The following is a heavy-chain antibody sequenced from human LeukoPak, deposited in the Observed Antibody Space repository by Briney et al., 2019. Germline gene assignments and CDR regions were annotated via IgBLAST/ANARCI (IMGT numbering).Heavy chain of an antibody. CDR2: ISGSGGST. CDR1: GFTFSSYG. Sequence: HPGGSLRLSCAASGFTFSSYGMSWVRQAPGKGLEWVSAISGSGGSTYYADSVKGRFTISRDNAKNTLYLQLNSLRAEDTAIYYCARSQGPYDYWGQGTLVTVSS. V-gene: IGHV3-23*01. J-gene: IGHJ4*02. CDR3: ARSQGPYDY.